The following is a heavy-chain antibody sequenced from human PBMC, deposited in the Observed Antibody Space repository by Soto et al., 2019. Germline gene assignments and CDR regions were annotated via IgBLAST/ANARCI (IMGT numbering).Heavy chain of an antibody. CDR3: ARSAVAGSLAWFDP. D-gene: IGHD6-19*01. CDR1: GGSISSSNYY. Sequence: QLQLQESGPGLVKPSEPLSLTCTVSGGSISSSNYYWGWIRQPPGKGLEWIGSISYSGSTYYNPSPQSRLTXXRXMXTNQFSLKLSSVTAADTTVYYCARSAVAGSLAWFDPWGQGTLVTVSS. CDR2: ISYSGST. V-gene: IGHV4-39*01. J-gene: IGHJ5*02.